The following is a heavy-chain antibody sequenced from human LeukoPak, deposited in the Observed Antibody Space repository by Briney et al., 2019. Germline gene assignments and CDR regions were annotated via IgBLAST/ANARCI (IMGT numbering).Heavy chain of an antibody. J-gene: IGHJ4*02. CDR1: GFTFSSYA. CDR3: AKDIWVVPAAREGY. CDR2: ISGSGGST. V-gene: IGHV3-23*01. Sequence: GGSLRLSCAASGFTFSSYAMSWVRQAPGKGLEWVSAISGSGGSTYYADSVKGRFTISRDNSKNTLYLQMNSLRAEDTAVYYCAKDIWVVPAAREGYWGQGTLVTVSS. D-gene: IGHD2-2*01.